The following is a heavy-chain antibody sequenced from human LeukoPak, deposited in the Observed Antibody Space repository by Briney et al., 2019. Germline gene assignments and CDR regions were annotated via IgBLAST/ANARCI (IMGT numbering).Heavy chain of an antibody. CDR2: IKRDGSEK. Sequence: GGFLRLSCAASGFTLSSYWMSWVRQAPGKGLEWVANIKRDGSEKYYVDSVKGRFTISRDNAKNSLYLQMNSLRAEDTAVFYCAREMSGGSCFDYWGQGTLVTVSS. CDR3: AREMSGGSCFDY. CDR1: GFTLSSYW. D-gene: IGHD2-15*01. V-gene: IGHV3-7*01. J-gene: IGHJ4*02.